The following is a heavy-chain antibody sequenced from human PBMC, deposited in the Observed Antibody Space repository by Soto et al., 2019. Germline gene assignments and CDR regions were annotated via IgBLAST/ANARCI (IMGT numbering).Heavy chain of an antibody. V-gene: IGHV4-61*01. CDR1: GGSVSSGSYY. CDR3: ARHTPAISISDH. Sequence: PSETLSLTCTVSGGSVSSGSYYWSWIRQPPGKGLEWIGYIYYSGSTNYNPFLKSRVTISVDTSKNQFSLKLSSVTAADTAVYYCARHTPAISISDHWGQGTLVTVSS. CDR2: IYYSGST. D-gene: IGHD2-15*01. J-gene: IGHJ4*02.